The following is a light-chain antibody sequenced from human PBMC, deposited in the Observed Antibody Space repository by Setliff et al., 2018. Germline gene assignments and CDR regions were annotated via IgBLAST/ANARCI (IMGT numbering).Light chain of an antibody. J-gene: IGLJ1*01. CDR3: TSYAGSNNYV. CDR2: EVT. CDR1: SSDVGGYKY. Sequence: QSALTQPPSASGSPGQPVTISCTGTSSDVGGYKYVSWFQQHPGKAPKLMIYEVTKRPSGVPDRFSGSKSGNTASLTVSVLQAEDEADYYCTSYAGSNNYVFGTGTKVTVL. V-gene: IGLV2-8*01.